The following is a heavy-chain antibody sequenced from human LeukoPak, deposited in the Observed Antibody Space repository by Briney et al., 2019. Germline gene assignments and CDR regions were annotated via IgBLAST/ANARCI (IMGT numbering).Heavy chain of an antibody. CDR2: ISGSGGST. D-gene: IGHD1-26*01. J-gene: IGHJ4*02. V-gene: IGHV3-23*01. CDR1: GFTFSSYA. CDR3: AKGRMGATLDFDY. Sequence: GGSLRLSCAASGFTFSSYAMSWVRQASGKGLEWVSAISGSGGSTFYADSVKGRFTISRDNSKNTLYLQMNSLRAEDTAVYYCAKGRMGATLDFDYWGQGTLVTVSS.